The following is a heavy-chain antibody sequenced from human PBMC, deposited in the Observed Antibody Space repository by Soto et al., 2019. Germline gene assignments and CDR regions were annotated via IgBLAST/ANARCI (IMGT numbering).Heavy chain of an antibody. Sequence: EVQLLESGGGLVQPGGSLRLSCAASGFIFSTYAMSWVRQAPGKGLEWGSGIDDSGATTYYADSVKGRLTISRDNSKNTLYLHMGSLRAEDTAVYYCVKGQSSTWSQTGGMDVWGQGTTVTVSS. CDR2: IDDSGATT. J-gene: IGHJ6*02. CDR3: VKGQSSTWSQTGGMDV. D-gene: IGHD6-13*01. CDR1: GFIFSTYA. V-gene: IGHV3-23*01.